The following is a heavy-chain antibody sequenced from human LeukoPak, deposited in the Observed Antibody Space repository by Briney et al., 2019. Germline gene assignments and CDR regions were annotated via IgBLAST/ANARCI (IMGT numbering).Heavy chain of an antibody. D-gene: IGHD1-26*01. Sequence: PGGSLRLSCAASGFTFSIYSMSWVRQAPGKGLEWVSAISGSGSSTYYADSVKGRFTISRDNSKNTLYLQVNSLRAEDTAVYYCAKDLRGSYYYALDYWGQGTLVTVSS. J-gene: IGHJ4*02. CDR1: GFTFSIYS. CDR3: AKDLRGSYYYALDY. V-gene: IGHV3-23*01. CDR2: ISGSGSST.